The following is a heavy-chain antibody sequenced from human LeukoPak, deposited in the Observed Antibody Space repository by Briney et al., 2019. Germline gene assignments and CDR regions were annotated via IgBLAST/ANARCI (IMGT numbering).Heavy chain of an antibody. D-gene: IGHD6-6*01. CDR2: IDPSDSYN. Sequence: GESLKISCKGSGYNFTDYWISWVRQMPGKGLEWMGTIDPSDSYNNYSPSFQGHVTISADKSISTAYLQWSSLKASDTAMYYCARAYSRSRFDYWGQGTLVTVSS. V-gene: IGHV5-10-1*01. CDR1: GYNFTDYW. CDR3: ARAYSRSRFDY. J-gene: IGHJ4*02.